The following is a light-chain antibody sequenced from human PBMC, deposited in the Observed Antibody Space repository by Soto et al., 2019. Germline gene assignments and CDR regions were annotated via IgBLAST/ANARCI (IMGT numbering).Light chain of an antibody. J-gene: IGKJ1*01. CDR2: GES. CDR3: QQYNNWPPMA. CDR1: RGVSTN. V-gene: IGKV3-15*01. Sequence: EIVMTQSPATLSVSPGERATLSCRASRGVSTNLAWYQQNPAQAPRLLIYGESTRATGIPARFSGSGSGTEFSLTISSLQSEDFAVYYCQQYNNWPPMAFGQGTKVEIK.